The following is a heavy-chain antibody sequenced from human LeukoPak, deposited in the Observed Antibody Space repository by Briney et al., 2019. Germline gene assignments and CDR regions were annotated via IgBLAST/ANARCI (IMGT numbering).Heavy chain of an antibody. CDR2: IWYDGSNK. Sequence: GRSLRLSCAASGFTFSSYGMHWVRQAPGKGLEWVAVIWYDGSNKYYADSVKGRFTISRVNSKNTLYLQMNSLRAEDTAVYYCARGLLRYSGYDYGFDYWGQGTLVTVSS. J-gene: IGHJ4*02. CDR3: ARGLLRYSGYDYGFDY. CDR1: GFTFSSYG. D-gene: IGHD5-12*01. V-gene: IGHV3-33*01.